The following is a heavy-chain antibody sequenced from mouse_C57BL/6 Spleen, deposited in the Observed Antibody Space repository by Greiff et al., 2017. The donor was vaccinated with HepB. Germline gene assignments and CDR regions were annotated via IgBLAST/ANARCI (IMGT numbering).Heavy chain of an antibody. Sequence: ESGPGLVKPSQSLSLTCSVTGYSITSGYYWNWIRQFPGNKLEWMGYISYDGSNNYNPSLKNRISITRDTSKNQFFLKLNSVTTEDTATYYCARRNYGVYYAMDYWGQGTSVTVSS. CDR3: ARRNYGVYYAMDY. CDR2: ISYDGSN. J-gene: IGHJ4*01. V-gene: IGHV3-6*01. D-gene: IGHD1-1*01. CDR1: GYSITSGYY.